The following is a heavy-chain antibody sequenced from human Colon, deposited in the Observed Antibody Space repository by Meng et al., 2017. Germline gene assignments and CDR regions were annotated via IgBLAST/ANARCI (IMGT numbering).Heavy chain of an antibody. D-gene: IGHD3-10*01. CDR1: GASILSTRFY. J-gene: IGHJ5*02. CDR2: IHDGGSA. CDR3: SVFHYGAGNWFDP. V-gene: IGHV4-39*07. Sequence: LRLSCTVSGASILSTRFYWGWVRQPPGKGLECIGSIHDGGSASYNSSLKSRVSMSVYTSKNQFSLNLTFVTAADKDVYYCSVFHYGAGNWFDPWGPGTRVTVSS.